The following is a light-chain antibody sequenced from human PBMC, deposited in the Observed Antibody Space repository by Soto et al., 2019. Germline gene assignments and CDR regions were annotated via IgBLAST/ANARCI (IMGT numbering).Light chain of an antibody. J-gene: IGKJ1*01. CDR2: DAS. CDR3: QQYGGSPRT. Sequence: EIVLTQSPGTLSLSPGERATLSCRASQSISSFYLAWYQQTPGQAPRLLIYDASSRAAGIPDRFSGGGSGTDFTLTISRLEPEDVGFYYCQQYGGSPRTFGQGTKVEIK. V-gene: IGKV3-20*01. CDR1: QSISSFY.